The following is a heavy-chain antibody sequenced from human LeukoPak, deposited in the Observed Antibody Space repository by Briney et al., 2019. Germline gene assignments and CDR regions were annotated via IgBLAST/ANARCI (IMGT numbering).Heavy chain of an antibody. D-gene: IGHD6-13*01. CDR3: ARDPSIAAAAINWFDP. J-gene: IGHJ5*02. Sequence: SVNVSCKASGGTFSSYAISWVRQPAGQGLEWMGRIIPIFGIANYAQKFQGRVTITADKSTSTAYMELSSLRSEDTAVYYCARDPSIAAAAINWFDPWGQGTLVTVSS. CDR2: IIPIFGIA. V-gene: IGHV1-69*04. CDR1: GGTFSSYA.